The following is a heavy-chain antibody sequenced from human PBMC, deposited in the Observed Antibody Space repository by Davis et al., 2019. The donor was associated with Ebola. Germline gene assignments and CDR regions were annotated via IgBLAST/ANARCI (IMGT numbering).Heavy chain of an antibody. CDR2: IYYSGST. J-gene: IGHJ5*02. V-gene: IGHV4-59*01. D-gene: IGHD6-13*01. Sequence: MPSETLSLTCAVYGGSFSGYYWSWIRQPPGKGLEWIGYIYYSGSTNYNPSLKSRVTISLDTSKNQFSLQLTSVTAADTAVYYCARGHSSSLARLDPWGQGTLVTVSS. CDR3: ARGHSSSLARLDP. CDR1: GGSFSGYY.